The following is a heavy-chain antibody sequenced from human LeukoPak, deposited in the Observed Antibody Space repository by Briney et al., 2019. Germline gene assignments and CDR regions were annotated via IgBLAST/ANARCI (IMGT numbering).Heavy chain of an antibody. Sequence: PGGSLRLSCAASGFIFSNYGIYWVRQAPGMAPEWVAVIWYDGSNKFYADSVKGRFTISRDNPNNTLYLQMSSLRVEDTAVYYCARGRGSSHYYYYMDVWGKGTTVTVSS. J-gene: IGHJ6*03. V-gene: IGHV3-33*07. D-gene: IGHD6-6*01. CDR1: GFIFSNYG. CDR2: IWYDGSNK. CDR3: ARGRGSSHYYYYMDV.